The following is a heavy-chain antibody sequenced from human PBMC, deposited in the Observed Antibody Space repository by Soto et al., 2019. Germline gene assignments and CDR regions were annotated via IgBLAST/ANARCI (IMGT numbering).Heavy chain of an antibody. Sequence: ASVQVSCKASGYTFTSYGMHWVRQAPGQRLEWMGWINAGNGDTKYSQKFQGRVSITRDTSATTAFMELSSLRSEDTAVYYCARDTALIQYYYYGMDVWGQGTTVTVSS. V-gene: IGHV1-3*01. CDR1: GYTFTSYG. J-gene: IGHJ6*02. D-gene: IGHD5-18*01. CDR2: INAGNGDT. CDR3: ARDTALIQYYYYGMDV.